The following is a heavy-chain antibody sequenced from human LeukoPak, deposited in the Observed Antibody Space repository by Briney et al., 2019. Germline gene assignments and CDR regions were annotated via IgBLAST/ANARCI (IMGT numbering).Heavy chain of an antibody. CDR3: ARDAFRGYQFDP. J-gene: IGHJ5*02. V-gene: IGHV3-21*01. CDR1: GFTFSSYS. Sequence: GGSLRLSCAASGFTFSSYSMNWVRQAPGKGLEWVSSISSSSSYIYYADSVKGRFTISRDNAKNSLYLQMNSLRAEDTAVYYCARDAFRGYQFDPWGQGALVTVSS. CDR2: ISSSSSYI. D-gene: IGHD5-12*01.